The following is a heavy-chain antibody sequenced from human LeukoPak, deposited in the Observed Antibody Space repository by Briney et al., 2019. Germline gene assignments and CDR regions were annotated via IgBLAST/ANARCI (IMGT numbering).Heavy chain of an antibody. V-gene: IGHV4-39*01. CDR2: IYYSGST. CDR1: GGSISSSSYY. J-gene: IGHJ4*02. D-gene: IGHD3-10*01. Sequence: PSETLSLTSTVSGGSISSSSYYWGWIRQPPGKGLEWIGSIYYSGSTYYNPSLKSRVTISVDTSKNQFSLKLSSVTAADTAVYYCARNDYYGSGSSIDYWGQGTLVTVSS. CDR3: ARNDYYGSGSSIDY.